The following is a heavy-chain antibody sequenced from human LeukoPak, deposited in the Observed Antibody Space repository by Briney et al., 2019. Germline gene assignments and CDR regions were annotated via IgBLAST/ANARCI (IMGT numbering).Heavy chain of an antibody. Sequence: GGSLRLSCAASGFTFSSYAMHWVRQPPGKGLEWVAVISYDGSNKYYADSVKGRFTISRDNAKSSLYLQMNSLRAEDTAVYHCVRGDRRDFWGQGTLVTVSS. CDR1: GFTFSSYA. V-gene: IGHV3-30*04. CDR2: ISYDGSNK. D-gene: IGHD3-16*01. CDR3: VRGDRRDF. J-gene: IGHJ4*02.